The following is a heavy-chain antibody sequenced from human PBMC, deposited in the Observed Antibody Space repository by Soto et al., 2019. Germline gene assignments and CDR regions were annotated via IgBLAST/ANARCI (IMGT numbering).Heavy chain of an antibody. CDR3: ATEWEDIVVVVAATLGICGAFDI. CDR2: FVPEDGKT. J-gene: IGHJ3*02. V-gene: IGHV1-58*01. CDR1: GFTFTSSA. D-gene: IGHD2-15*01. Sequence: SVKVSCKASGFTFTSSAVQWVLQARGQRLEWIGWFVPEDGKTNYAQKFQGRVTMTEDTSTDTAYMELSSLRSEDTAVYYRATEWEDIVVVVAATLGICGAFDIWGQGTMVTVSS.